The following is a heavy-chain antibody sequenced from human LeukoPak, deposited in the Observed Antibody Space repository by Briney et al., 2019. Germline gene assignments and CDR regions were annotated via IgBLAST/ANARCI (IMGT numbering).Heavy chain of an antibody. CDR1: GFTFSSYW. V-gene: IGHV3-7*01. Sequence: GGSLRLSCAASGFTFSSYWMSWVRQAPGKGLEWVANIKQDGSEKYYVDSVKGRLTISRDNAKNSLYLQMNSLRAEDTAVYYCAKDYYGSGSSFDYWGQGTLVTVSS. J-gene: IGHJ4*02. CDR2: IKQDGSEK. D-gene: IGHD3-10*01. CDR3: AKDYYGSGSSFDY.